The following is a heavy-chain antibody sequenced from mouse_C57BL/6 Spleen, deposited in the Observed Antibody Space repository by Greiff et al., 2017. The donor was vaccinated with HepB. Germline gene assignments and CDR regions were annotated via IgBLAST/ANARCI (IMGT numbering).Heavy chain of an antibody. CDR2: IHPSDSDT. V-gene: IGHV1-74*04. Sequence: VQLQESGAELVKPGASVKVSCKASGYTFTSYWMHWVKQRPGQGLEWIGRIHPSDSDTNYNQKFKGKATLTVDKSSSTAYMQLSSLTSEDSAVYYCASTTVVALYYFDYWGQGTTLTVSS. CDR1: GYTFTSYW. CDR3: ASTTVVALYYFDY. D-gene: IGHD1-1*01. J-gene: IGHJ2*01.